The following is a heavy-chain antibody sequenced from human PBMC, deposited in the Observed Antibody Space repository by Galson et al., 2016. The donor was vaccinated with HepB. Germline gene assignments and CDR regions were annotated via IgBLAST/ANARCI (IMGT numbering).Heavy chain of an antibody. CDR1: GFTFSKFW. CDR3: ARVGPGRDTVLVPAADYYYYYGMDV. V-gene: IGHV3-74*01. J-gene: IGHJ6*02. CDR2: INSDGSSS. D-gene: IGHD2-2*01. Sequence: GSLRLSCAASGFTFSKFWMHWVRQAPGTGLAWVSVINSDGSSSIYADSVKGRFIISRDSAKSTLYLQMNSLRAEDTAVYYCARVGPGRDTVLVPAADYYYYYGMDVWGQGTTVTVSS.